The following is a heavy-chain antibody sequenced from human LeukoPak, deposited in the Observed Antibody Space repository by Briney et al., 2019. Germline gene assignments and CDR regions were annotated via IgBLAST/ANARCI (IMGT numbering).Heavy chain of an antibody. CDR2: IDSSTRTI. V-gene: IGHV3-48*04. J-gene: IGHJ4*02. CDR3: ARRVPSQVITDYFDY. CDR1: GFSVTSYP. Sequence: GGSLRLSCAASGFSVTSYPMNWVRQAPGKGLEWVSFIDSSTRTIFYADSVKGRFTISRDNAKNSLFLQMNSLRAEDTAVYYCARRVPSQVITDYFDYWGQGALVTVSS. D-gene: IGHD3-16*01.